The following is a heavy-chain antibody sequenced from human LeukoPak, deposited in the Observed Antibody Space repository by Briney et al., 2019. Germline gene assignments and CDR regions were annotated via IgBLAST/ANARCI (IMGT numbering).Heavy chain of an antibody. D-gene: IGHD2-21*02. J-gene: IGHJ4*02. CDR1: GFTFSSYA. CDR3: ARSIVVVTASFDY. V-gene: IGHV3-30-3*01. CDR2: ISYDGSNK. Sequence: SGGSLRLSCAASGFTFSSYAMHWVRQAPGKGLEWVAVISYDGSNKYYADSVKGRFTISRDNSKNTLYLQMNSLRAEDTAVYYCARSIVVVTASFDYWGQGTLVTVSS.